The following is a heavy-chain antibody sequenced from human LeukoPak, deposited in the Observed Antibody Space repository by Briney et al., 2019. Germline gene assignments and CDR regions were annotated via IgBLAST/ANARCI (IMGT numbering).Heavy chain of an antibody. Sequence: GGSLRLSCAASGFTFSSYSMNWVRQAPGKGLEWVANIKEDGSEKYYADSVKGRFTVSRENAKNSLYLQMNSLRAGDTAVYYCARGKRYSSSWFYNRFDPWGQGTLVTVSS. J-gene: IGHJ5*02. D-gene: IGHD6-13*01. CDR3: ARGKRYSSSWFYNRFDP. CDR1: GFTFSSYS. CDR2: IKEDGSEK. V-gene: IGHV3-7*01.